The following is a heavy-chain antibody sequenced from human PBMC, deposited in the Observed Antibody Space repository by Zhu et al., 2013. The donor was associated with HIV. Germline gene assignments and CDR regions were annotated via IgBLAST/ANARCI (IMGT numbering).Heavy chain of an antibody. CDR3: RAEYSSSPARGI. Sequence: QVQLVQSGAEVKKPGSSVKVSCKASGGTFSSYAISWVRQAPGQGLEWMGGIIPIFGTANYAQKFQGRVTITADESTSTAYMELSSLRSEDTAVHYCRAEYSSSPARGIWGQGTMVTVSS. CDR2: IIPIFGTA. CDR1: GGTFSSYA. V-gene: IGHV1-69*01. D-gene: IGHD6-6*01. J-gene: IGHJ3*02.